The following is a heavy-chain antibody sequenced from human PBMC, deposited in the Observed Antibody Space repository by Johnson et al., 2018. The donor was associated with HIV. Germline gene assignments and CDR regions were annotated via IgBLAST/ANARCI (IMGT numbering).Heavy chain of an antibody. Sequence: VQLVESGGGVVQPGGSLRLSCVGSGFTFSTNWMHWVRQAPGKGLVWVSRINSDGSSTSYADSVKGRFTISRDNAKNTLYLQMDSLGAEDTAVYYCARGLHTGYCSGGSCYGARAFDIWGQGTMVTVSS. D-gene: IGHD2-15*01. V-gene: IGHV3-74*02. CDR2: INSDGSST. J-gene: IGHJ3*02. CDR3: ARGLHTGYCSGGSCYGARAFDI. CDR1: GFTFSTNW.